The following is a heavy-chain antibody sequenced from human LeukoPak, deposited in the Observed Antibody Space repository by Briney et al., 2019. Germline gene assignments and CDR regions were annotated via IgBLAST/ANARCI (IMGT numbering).Heavy chain of an antibody. J-gene: IGHJ5*02. D-gene: IGHD2-2*02. V-gene: IGHV1-8*01. CDR1: GFTFTSHD. Sequence: ASVKVSCKASGFTFTSHDFNWVRQASGQGLEWMGWMNPNNGNTGYAQKFQGRVTMTRDTSISTTYMELRGLRSEDTAVYYCVRDGEGAAISVNYWFDPWGQGTLVTVSS. CDR2: MNPNNGNT. CDR3: VRDGEGAAISVNYWFDP.